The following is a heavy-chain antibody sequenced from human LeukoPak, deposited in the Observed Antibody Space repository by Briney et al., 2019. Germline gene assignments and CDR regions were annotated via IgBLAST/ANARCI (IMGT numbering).Heavy chain of an antibody. Sequence: ASVKVSCKASGNTFTSYYMHWVRQAPGQGLEGMGRINPSGGSTSYAHKFHGRVTITRDTSKSPVYMELSSLTSADTAVYYCARFSGHRALFDYWGQGTLVTVSS. V-gene: IGHV1-46*01. CDR1: GNTFTSYY. CDR2: INPSGGST. J-gene: IGHJ4*02. D-gene: IGHD2-8*02. CDR3: ARFSGHRALFDY.